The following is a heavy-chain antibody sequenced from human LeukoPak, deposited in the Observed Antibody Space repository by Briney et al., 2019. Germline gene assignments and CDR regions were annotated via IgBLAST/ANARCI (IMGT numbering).Heavy chain of an antibody. CDR1: GFTFSSYS. V-gene: IGHV3-21*01. Sequence: PGGSLRLSCAASGFTFSSYSTNWVRQAPGKGLEWVSSISSSSSYIYYADSVKGRFTISRDNAKNSLYLQMNSLRAEDTAVYYCARELTIFGVETGGFDPWGQGTRVTVSS. D-gene: IGHD3-3*01. CDR3: ARELTIFGVETGGFDP. CDR2: ISSSSSYI. J-gene: IGHJ5*02.